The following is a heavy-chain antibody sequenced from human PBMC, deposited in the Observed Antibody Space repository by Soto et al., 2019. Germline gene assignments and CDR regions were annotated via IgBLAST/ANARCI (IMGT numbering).Heavy chain of an antibody. CDR2: INPATGAA. D-gene: IGHD3-3*01. V-gene: IGHV1-2*02. Sequence: QLHLVKSGAVVKKPGASVTVSCSASGYHVTAYYMHWGRQAPGRGLEWMGGINPATGAAKYTQTFQGRVTMTRDTSTSKVFMELSGLTAEDTAVFYCASGGGVGVAGSAAFDMWGQGTLVNVSS. J-gene: IGHJ3*02. CDR1: GYHVTAYY. CDR3: ASGGGVGVAGSAAFDM.